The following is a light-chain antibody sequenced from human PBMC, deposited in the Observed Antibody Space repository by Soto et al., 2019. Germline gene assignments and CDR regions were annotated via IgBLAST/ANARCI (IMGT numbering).Light chain of an antibody. J-gene: IGLJ1*01. CDR1: GSDIGSYNR. V-gene: IGLV2-14*03. CDR2: EVT. Sequence: QSALTQPASVSGSPGQSIAISCAGTGSDIGSYNRVSWYQQHPGKAPKLMIYEVTNRPSGVSDRFSGSKSGNTASLTISGLHAEDEADYYCNSYTTTSSYVFGTGTKVTVL. CDR3: NSYTTTSSYV.